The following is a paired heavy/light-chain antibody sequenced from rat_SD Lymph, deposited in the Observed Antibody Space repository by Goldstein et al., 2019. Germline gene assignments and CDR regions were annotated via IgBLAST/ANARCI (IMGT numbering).Light chain of an antibody. CDR3: QQYYEKPLT. CDR1: KSISNY. J-gene: IGKJ5*01. Sequence: DVQMTQSLSYLAASPGESVSISCKASKSISNYLAWYQQKPGEAYKLLIYSGSTLQSGTPSRFSGSGSGTDFTLTIRSLEPEDFGLYYCQQYYEKPLTFGSGTKLEIK. V-gene: IGKV16S1*01. CDR2: SGS.
Heavy chain of an antibody. J-gene: IGHJ2*01. Sequence: QVQLQQSGTELVKPASSVKISCKASGYTFTSNYMHWIRQQPGNGLEWIGWIYPGNGNTKYNQKFDGKATLTADKSSSTAYMQLSSLTSEDSAVYFCARRMSMGITPYAPFDYWGQGVMVTVSS. V-gene: IGHV1-24*01. CDR3: ARRMSMGITPYAPFDY. CDR2: IYPGNGNT. D-gene: IGHD1-9*01. CDR1: GYTFTSNY.